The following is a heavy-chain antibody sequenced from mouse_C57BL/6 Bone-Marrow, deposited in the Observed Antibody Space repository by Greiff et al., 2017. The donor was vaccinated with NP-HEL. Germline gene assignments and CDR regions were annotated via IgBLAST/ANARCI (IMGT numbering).Heavy chain of an antibody. CDR3: ARRGTTEEAMDY. CDR2: INPNNGGT. CDR1: GYTFTDYY. D-gene: IGHD1-1*01. J-gene: IGHJ2*01. V-gene: IGHV1-26*01. Sequence: EVQLQQSGPELVKPGASVKISCKASGYTFTDYYMNWVKQSHGKSLEWIGDINPNNGGTSYNQKFKGKATLTVDKSSSTAYMELRSLTSEDSAVYYCARRGTTEEAMDYWGQGTTLTVSS.